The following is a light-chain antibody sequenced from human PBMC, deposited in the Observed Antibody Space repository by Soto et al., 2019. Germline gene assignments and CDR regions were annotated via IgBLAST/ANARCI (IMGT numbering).Light chain of an antibody. CDR2: DNT. CDR3: QSYDTSLSGYV. CDR1: SFNIGAGYD. J-gene: IGLJ1*01. V-gene: IGLV1-40*01. Sequence: QSVLTQPPSVSGAPGQRVTISCAWSSFNIGAGYDVHWYQQLPGAAPKLLIYDNTNRPSGVPDRFSGSKSGASASLAITGLQAEDEADYYCQSYDTSLSGYVFGTGTKVTVL.